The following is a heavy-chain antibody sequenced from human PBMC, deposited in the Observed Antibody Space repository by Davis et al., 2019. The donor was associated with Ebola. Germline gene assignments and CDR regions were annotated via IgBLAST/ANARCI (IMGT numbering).Heavy chain of an antibody. D-gene: IGHD6-13*01. Sequence: PSETLSLTCTVSGGSISSYSWSWIRQPPGKGLEWIGYIYYSGSTNYNPSLKSRVTISVDTSKNQFSLKLSSVTAADTAVYYCARHPSSWTRGFDYWGQGTLVTVSS. CDR3: ARHPSSWTRGFDY. J-gene: IGHJ4*02. V-gene: IGHV4-59*08. CDR1: GGSISSYS. CDR2: IYYSGST.